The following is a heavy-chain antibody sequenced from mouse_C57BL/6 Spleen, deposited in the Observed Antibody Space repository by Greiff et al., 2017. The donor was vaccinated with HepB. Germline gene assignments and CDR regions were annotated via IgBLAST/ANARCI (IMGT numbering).Heavy chain of an antibody. V-gene: IGHV1-80*01. CDR1: GYAFSSYW. D-gene: IGHD4-1*01. J-gene: IGHJ4*01. CDR3: ARDFWDYYAMDY. Sequence: QVQLQQSGAELVKPGASVKISCKASGYAFSSYWMNWVKQRPGKGLEWIGQIYPGDGDTNYNGKFKGKATLTADKSSSTAYMQLSSLTSEDSAVYFCARDFWDYYAMDYWGQGTSVTVSS. CDR2: IYPGDGDT.